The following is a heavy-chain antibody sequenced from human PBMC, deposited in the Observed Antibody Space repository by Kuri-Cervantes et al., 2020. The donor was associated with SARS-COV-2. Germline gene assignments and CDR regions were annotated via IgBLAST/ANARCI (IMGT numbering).Heavy chain of an antibody. CDR2: ISGIGGST. CDR1: GCTFSSYA. V-gene: IGHV3-23*01. CDR3: AKAIVVVPAALPNFDY. J-gene: IGHJ4*02. D-gene: IGHD2-2*01. Sequence: GESLKISCAASGCTFSSYAMSWVRQAPGTGLEWVSAISGIGGSTYYADTVKGRFAISRDNSKNALYLQMNSLRAGDTAVYYCAKAIVVVPAALPNFDYWGQGTLVTVSS.